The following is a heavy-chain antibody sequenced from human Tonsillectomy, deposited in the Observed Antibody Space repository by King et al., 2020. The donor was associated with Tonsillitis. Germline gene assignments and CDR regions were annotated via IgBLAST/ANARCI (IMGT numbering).Heavy chain of an antibody. CDR2: MYHSGST. CDR1: GGSISSYY. CDR3: ARVGSGSPHFDY. J-gene: IGHJ4*02. V-gene: IGHV4-59*01. Sequence: QLQESGPGLVKPSETLSLTCTVSGGSISSYYWSWFRQPPGRGLEWIGYMYHSGSTNYNPSLKSRVTISVDTSKNQFSLKLSSVTAADTAVYYCARVGSGSPHFDYWGQGTLVTVSS. D-gene: IGHD6-19*01.